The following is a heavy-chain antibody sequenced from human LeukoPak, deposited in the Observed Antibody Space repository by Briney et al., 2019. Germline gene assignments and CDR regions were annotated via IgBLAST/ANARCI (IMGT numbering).Heavy chain of an antibody. CDR3: AKDGVDYDILTGHYFDH. D-gene: IGHD3-9*01. J-gene: IGHJ4*02. CDR1: GFTFSSYA. V-gene: IGHV3-23*01. CDR2: ISGSGGST. Sequence: AGSLRLSCAASGFTFSSYAMSWVRQVPGKGLEWVSAISGSGGSTYYADSVKGRFTISRDNSKNTLYLQMNSLRAEDTAVYYCAKDGVDYDILTGHYFDHWGQGTLVTVSS.